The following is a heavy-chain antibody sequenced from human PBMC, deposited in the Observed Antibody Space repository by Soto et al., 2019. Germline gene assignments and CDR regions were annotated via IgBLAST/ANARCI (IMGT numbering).Heavy chain of an antibody. V-gene: IGHV1-69*13. CDR2: IIPIFGTA. CDR1: GGTFSSYA. CDR3: ARIAVAGTLWGNYYFDY. Sequence: ASVKVSCKASGGTFSSYAISWVRQAPGQGLEWMGGIIPIFGTANYAQKFQGRVTITADESTRTAYMELSSLRSEDTAVYYCARIAVAGTLWGNYYFDYWGEGTLVTVSS. J-gene: IGHJ4*02. D-gene: IGHD6-19*01.